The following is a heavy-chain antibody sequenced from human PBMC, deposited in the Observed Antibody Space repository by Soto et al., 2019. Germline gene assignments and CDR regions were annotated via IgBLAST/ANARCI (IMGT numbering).Heavy chain of an antibody. V-gene: IGHV4-59*08. CDR1: GGSISSYY. CDR2: IYYSGST. D-gene: IGHD5-12*01. J-gene: IGHJ4*02. Sequence: SETLSLTCTVSGGSISSYYRSWIRQPPGKGLEWVGYIYYSGSTNYNPSLKSRVTISVDTSKNQFSLKLSSVTAADTAVYYCASHMGGSGYDPDYFDYWGQGTLVTVSS. CDR3: ASHMGGSGYDPDYFDY.